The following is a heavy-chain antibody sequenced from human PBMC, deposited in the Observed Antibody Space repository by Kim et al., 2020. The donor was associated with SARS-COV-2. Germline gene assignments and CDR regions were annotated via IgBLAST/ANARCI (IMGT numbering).Heavy chain of an antibody. V-gene: IGHV3-48*04. CDR2: ISSSSSTI. CDR1: GFTFSSYS. CDR3: ARDFTRITMMP. J-gene: IGHJ4*02. Sequence: GGSLRLSCAASGFTFSSYSMNWVRQAPGKGLEWVSYISSSSSTIYYADSVKGRFTISRDNAKNSLYLQMNSLRAEDTAVYYCARDFTRITMMPWGQGTLVTVSS. D-gene: IGHD3-22*01.